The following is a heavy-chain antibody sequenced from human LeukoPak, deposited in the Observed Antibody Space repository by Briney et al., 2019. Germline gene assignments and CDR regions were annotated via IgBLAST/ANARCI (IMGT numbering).Heavy chain of an antibody. V-gene: IGHV4-34*01. CDR2: INHSGST. D-gene: IGHD6-6*01. J-gene: IGHJ6*03. Sequence: SETLSLTCAVYGGSFSGYYWSWIRQPPGKGRDWIGEINHSGSTNYNPSLKSRVTISVDTSKNQFSLKLSSVTAADTAVYYCARGVAARPVHYYYYMDVWGKGTTVTVSS. CDR3: ARGVAARPVHYYYYMDV. CDR1: GGSFSGYY.